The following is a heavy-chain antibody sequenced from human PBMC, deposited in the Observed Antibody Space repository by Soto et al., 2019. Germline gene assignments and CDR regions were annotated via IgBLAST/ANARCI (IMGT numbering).Heavy chain of an antibody. CDR2: IYHSGSS. CDR3: ASECSSSSCYGRAFDV. CDR1: SGSITSTNW. D-gene: IGHD2-2*01. J-gene: IGHJ3*01. Sequence: QVQLQESGPGLVKPSGTLSLTCAVSSGSITSTNWWSWVRQPPGRGLEWIGGIYHSGSSNYNPSLNSRVTMSVDKSKHEFSLNLNAVTAADTAVYYCASECSSSSCYGRAFDVWGQGTMVTVSS. V-gene: IGHV4-4*02.